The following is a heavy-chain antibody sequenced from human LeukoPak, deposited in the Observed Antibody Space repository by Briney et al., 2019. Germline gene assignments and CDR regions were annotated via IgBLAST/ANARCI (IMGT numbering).Heavy chain of an antibody. CDR3: ATGGSAAAGNYYYYYMDV. J-gene: IGHJ6*03. CDR2: FDPEDGET. V-gene: IGHV1-24*01. CDR1: GYTLTELS. Sequence: ASVKVSCKVSGYTLTELSMHWVRQAPGKGLEWMGGFDPEDGETIYAQKFQGRVTMTEDTSTDTAYMELSSLRSEDTAVYYCATGGSAAAGNYYYYYMDVWGKGTTVTISS. D-gene: IGHD6-13*01.